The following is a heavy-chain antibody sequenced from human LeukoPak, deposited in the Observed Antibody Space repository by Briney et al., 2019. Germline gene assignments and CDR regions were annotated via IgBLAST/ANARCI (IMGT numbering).Heavy chain of an antibody. J-gene: IGHJ3*01. V-gene: IGHV3-33*06. Sequence: RGSLRLSCAASGFTFISYGTHWVRQAPGKGLEGVAIIWYDGNTKYYSESVKGRFTISRDNPKNTLYLQINSLRAEDTAVYSCAKSRTGHDAFAVWGQGTVGTVSS. CDR3: AKSRTGHDAFAV. CDR2: IWYDGNTK. D-gene: IGHD3/OR15-3a*01. CDR1: GFTFISYG.